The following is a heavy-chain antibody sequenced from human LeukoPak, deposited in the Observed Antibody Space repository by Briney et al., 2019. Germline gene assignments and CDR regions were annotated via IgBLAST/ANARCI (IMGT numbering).Heavy chain of an antibody. D-gene: IGHD3-10*01. V-gene: IGHV3-21*01. CDR2: ISSSSSYV. J-gene: IGHJ4*02. Sequence: GESLRLSCAASGFTFSSYSMNWVRQAPGKGLEWVSSISSSSSYVYYADSVKGRFTISRDNAKDSLYLQMNSLRAEDTAIYYCARCGDGLPCDFDYWGQGTLVTVSS. CDR3: ARCGDGLPCDFDY. CDR1: GFTFSSYS.